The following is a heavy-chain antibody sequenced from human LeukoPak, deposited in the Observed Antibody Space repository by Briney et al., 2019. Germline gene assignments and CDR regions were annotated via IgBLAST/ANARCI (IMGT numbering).Heavy chain of an antibody. J-gene: IGHJ4*02. Sequence: SETLSLTCTVSGGSISSSSYYWGWIRQPPGKGLEWIGSIYYSGSTYYNPSLKSRVTISVDTSKNQFSLKLNSVTAADTAVYYCARRRLGYYFDYWGQGTLVTVSS. D-gene: IGHD5-24*01. CDR2: IYYSGST. CDR1: GGSISSSSYY. V-gene: IGHV4-39*01. CDR3: ARRRLGYYFDY.